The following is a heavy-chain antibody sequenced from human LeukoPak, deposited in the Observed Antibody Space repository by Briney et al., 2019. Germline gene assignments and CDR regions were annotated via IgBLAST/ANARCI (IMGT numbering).Heavy chain of an antibody. CDR3: ASLGDYVWGSYRYGYYFDY. J-gene: IGHJ4*02. Sequence: SETLSLTCTVSGGSISSSSYYWGWIRQPPGKGLEWIGSIYYSGSTYYNPSLKSRVTISVDTSKNQFSLKLSSVTAADTAVYYCASLGDYVWGSYRYGYYFDYWGQGTLVTVSS. V-gene: IGHV4-39*01. CDR2: IYYSGST. CDR1: GGSISSSSYY. D-gene: IGHD3-16*02.